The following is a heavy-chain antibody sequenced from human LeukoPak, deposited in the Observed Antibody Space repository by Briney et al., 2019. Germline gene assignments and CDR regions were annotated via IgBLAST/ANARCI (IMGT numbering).Heavy chain of an antibody. CDR3: AREDGDYGGNYDY. Sequence: GGSLRLSCAASGFTFNTYTMNWVRQAPGKGLEWVSYISGSSGIIDYADSVRGRFTISRDNAKNSLYLQMNSLRAEDTAVYYCAREDGDYGGNYDYWGQGTLVTVSS. D-gene: IGHD4-23*01. V-gene: IGHV3-48*01. CDR1: GFTFNTYT. J-gene: IGHJ4*02. CDR2: ISGSSGII.